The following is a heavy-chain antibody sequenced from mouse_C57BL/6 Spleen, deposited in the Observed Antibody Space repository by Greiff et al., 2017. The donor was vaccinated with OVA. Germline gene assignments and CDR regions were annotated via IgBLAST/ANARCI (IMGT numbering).Heavy chain of an antibody. CDR2: IDPSDSST. CDR3: ARGEVRSYLGY. V-gene: IGHV1-69*01. CDR1: GYTFTSYW. J-gene: IGHJ2*01. D-gene: IGHD2-14*01. Sequence: QVQLQQPGPELVMPGASVKLSCKASGYTFTSYWMHWVKQRPGQGLEWIGEIDPSDSSTNYNQKFNGKTTLTVDKSSSPAYMQLSSLTSEDSAGYYCARGEVRSYLGYWGQGATRTGSS.